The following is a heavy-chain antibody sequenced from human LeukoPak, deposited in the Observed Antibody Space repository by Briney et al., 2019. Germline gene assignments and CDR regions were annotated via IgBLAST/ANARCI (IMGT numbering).Heavy chain of an antibody. CDR3: AKDRCSNGIGCYYYYMDV. V-gene: IGHV3-30*02. D-gene: IGHD2-8*01. CDR2: IQYDGSNE. CDR1: GFTCSSYG. J-gene: IGHJ6*03. Sequence: SGGSLRLSCAASGFTCSSYGMHWVRQAPGKGLEWVAYIQYDGSNEQYAHSVKGRFRISRDSSKNILYLQMDSLRAEDTAVYYCAKDRCSNGIGCYYYYMDVWGKGTTVTISS.